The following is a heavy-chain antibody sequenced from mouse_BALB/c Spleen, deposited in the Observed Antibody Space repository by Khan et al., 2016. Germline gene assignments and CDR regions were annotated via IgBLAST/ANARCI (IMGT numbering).Heavy chain of an antibody. Sequence: EVQFQESGPGLVKPSQSLSLTCTVTGYSITSGYGWNWIRQFPGNKLEWMGYISYSGSTNYNPSFKSRISITRDTSKNQFFLQLNSVTTEDTATSYCARTARIKYWGQGTTLTVSS. CDR3: ARTARIKY. J-gene: IGHJ2*01. CDR1: GYSITSGYG. CDR2: ISYSGST. V-gene: IGHV3-2*02. D-gene: IGHD1-2*01.